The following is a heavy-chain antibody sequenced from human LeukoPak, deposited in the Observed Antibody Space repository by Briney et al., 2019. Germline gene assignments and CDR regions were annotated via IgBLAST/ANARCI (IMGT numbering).Heavy chain of an antibody. CDR3: ATGEFGAPSYFDY. Sequence: ASVKVSCKASGYTFTSYGISWVRQAPGKGLEWMGGFDPEDGETIYAQKFQGRVTMTEDTSTDTAYMELSSLRSEDTAVYYCATGEFGAPSYFDYWGQGTLVTVSS. D-gene: IGHD3-10*01. J-gene: IGHJ4*02. V-gene: IGHV1-24*01. CDR1: GYTFTSYG. CDR2: FDPEDGET.